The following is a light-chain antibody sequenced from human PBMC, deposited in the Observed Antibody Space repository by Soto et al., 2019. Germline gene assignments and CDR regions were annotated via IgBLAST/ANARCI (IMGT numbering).Light chain of an antibody. CDR3: QQCTNWPLT. Sequence: EIVLTPSPGTLSLSPGERATLSCRASQSVTSNYLAWYQQKPGQAPRLLIFGASIRDTGIPDRFSGSGSGTDFTLTISRLESEDFAVYYCQQCTNWPLTFGGGTKVDIK. CDR2: GAS. V-gene: IGKV3D-20*02. CDR1: QSVTSNY. J-gene: IGKJ4*01.